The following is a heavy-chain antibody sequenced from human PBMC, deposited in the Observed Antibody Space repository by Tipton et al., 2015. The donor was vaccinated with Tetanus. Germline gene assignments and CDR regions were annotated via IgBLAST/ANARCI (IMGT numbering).Heavy chain of an antibody. V-gene: IGHV3-23*01. CDR2: ISGSGGST. CDR1: GFTFSSYA. J-gene: IGHJ3*02. CDR3: ARLHLRGGPYYDFWSGHSLDAFDI. D-gene: IGHD3-3*01. Sequence: SLRLSCAASGFTFSSYAMSWVRQAPGKGLEWVSAISGSGGSTYYADSVKGRFTISRDNSKNTLYLQMNSLRAEDTAVYYCARLHLRGGPYYDFWSGHSLDAFDIWGQGTMVTVSS.